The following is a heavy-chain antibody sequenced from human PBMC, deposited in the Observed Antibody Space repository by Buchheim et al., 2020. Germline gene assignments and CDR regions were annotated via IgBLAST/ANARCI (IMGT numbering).Heavy chain of an antibody. V-gene: IGHV4-34*01. CDR2: INHSGST. CDR3: ARKLRFLEWSSYYYYYGMDV. CDR1: GGSFSGYY. J-gene: IGHJ6*02. Sequence: QVQLQQWGAGLLKPSETLSLTSAVYGGSFSGYYWSWIRQPPGKGLEWIGEINHSGSTNYNPSLKSRVTISVDTSKNQFSLNLSSMSAADTAVYYCARKLRFLEWSSYYYYYGMDVGGQGTT. D-gene: IGHD3-3*01.